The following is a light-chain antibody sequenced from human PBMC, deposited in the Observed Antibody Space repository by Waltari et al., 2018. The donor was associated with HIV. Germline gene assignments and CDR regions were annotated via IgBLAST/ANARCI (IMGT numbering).Light chain of an antibody. Sequence: SYELTQPLSVSVALGQTARITCGGNNIGSKNVHGYQPKPGQAPVLVIYRDSNRPSGIPGRFYGSNSGNTATLTISRAQAGDEADYYCQVWDSITVVFGGGTKLTVL. CDR2: RDS. V-gene: IGLV3-9*01. J-gene: IGLJ2*01. CDR3: QVWDSITVV. CDR1: NIGSKN.